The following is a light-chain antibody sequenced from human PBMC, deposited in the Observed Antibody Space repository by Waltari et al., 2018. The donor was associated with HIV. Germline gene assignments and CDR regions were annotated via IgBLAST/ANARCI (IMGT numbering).Light chain of an antibody. J-gene: IGKJ4*01. CDR2: GVS. V-gene: IGKV2-40*01. CDR1: QSLLDTEDGNTY. CDR3: MQYTHIPLT. Sequence: DLVMTQIPLSLSVTPGEPASISCRSSQSLLDTEDGNTYLDWYLQKPGQSPQALIYGVSNRASGVPERFSGSGSDTDFTLKISRVEAGDVGIYYCMQYTHIPLTFGGGTKVEIK.